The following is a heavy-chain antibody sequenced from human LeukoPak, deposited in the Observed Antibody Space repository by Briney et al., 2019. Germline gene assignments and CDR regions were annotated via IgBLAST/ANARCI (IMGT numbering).Heavy chain of an antibody. Sequence: GGSLRLSCAASGFTFSSYAMSWVRQAPGKGLEWVSAISGSGGSTYYADSVKGRFTISRDNSKNTLYLQMNSLRAEDTAVYYCARLGHDFWSGYNILPRFVFDYWGQGTLVTVSS. CDR3: ARLGHDFWSGYNILPRFVFDY. CDR1: GFTFSSYA. J-gene: IGHJ4*02. V-gene: IGHV3-23*01. D-gene: IGHD3-3*01. CDR2: ISGSGGST.